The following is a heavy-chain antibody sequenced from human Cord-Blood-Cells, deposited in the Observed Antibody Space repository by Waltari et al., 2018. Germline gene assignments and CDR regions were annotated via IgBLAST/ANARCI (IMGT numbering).Heavy chain of an antibody. CDR2: INNRGST. CDR3: ARQPVRGIGLWYYFDY. J-gene: IGHJ4*02. V-gene: IGHV4-34*01. Sequence: QVQLQQWGAGLLKPSETLSLTCAVYGGSFSGYYWSWIRQPPGKGLEWIGEINNRGSTNYNPSLKSRVTISVATSKNQFSLKLSSVTAADTAVYYCARQPVRGIGLWYYFDYWGQGTLVTVSS. CDR1: GGSFSGYY. D-gene: IGHD5-18*01.